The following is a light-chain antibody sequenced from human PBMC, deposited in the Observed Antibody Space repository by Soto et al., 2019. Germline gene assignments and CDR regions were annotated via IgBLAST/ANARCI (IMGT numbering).Light chain of an antibody. J-gene: IGLJ2*01. V-gene: IGLV2-14*01. Sequence: QSALTQPASVSGSTGQSITISCTGTSSDVGAYGYVSWYQQHPGKAPKLMIYEVSYRPSGVSNRFSGSKSGNAASLTISGLQAEDEADYYCSSYTTSSTVVFGGGTKVTVL. CDR2: EVS. CDR3: SSYTTSSTVV. CDR1: SSDVGAYGY.